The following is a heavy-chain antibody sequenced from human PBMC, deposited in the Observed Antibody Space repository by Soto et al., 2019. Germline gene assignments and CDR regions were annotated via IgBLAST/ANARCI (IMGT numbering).Heavy chain of an antibody. J-gene: IGHJ4*02. CDR1: GFTFSNHA. Sequence: EVQLLESGGGLVQPGGSLRLSCAASGFTFSNHAMSWVRQAPGKGLEWVSGITDSGRYTYYADSAKGRFTISRDNSKNTLYLQMNSLRTEDTALYYCGKAIWTGYWSIDFWGQGPLVTVSS. D-gene: IGHD3-9*01. V-gene: IGHV3-23*01. CDR3: GKAIWTGYWSIDF. CDR2: ITDSGRYT.